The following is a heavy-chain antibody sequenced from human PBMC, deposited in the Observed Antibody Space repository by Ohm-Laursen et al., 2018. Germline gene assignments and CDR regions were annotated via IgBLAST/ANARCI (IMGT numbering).Heavy chain of an antibody. J-gene: IGHJ6*02. V-gene: IGHV3-48*01. CDR3: AREKSGSGWPHRERNYYYYGMDV. CDR2: ISSSSSTI. CDR1: GFTFSSYS. D-gene: IGHD6-19*01. Sequence: GSLRLSCTASGFTFSSYSMNWVRQAPGKGLEWVSYISSSSSTIYYADSVKGRFTISRDNAKNSLYLQMNSLRAEDTAVYYCAREKSGSGWPHRERNYYYYGMDVWGQGTTVTVSS.